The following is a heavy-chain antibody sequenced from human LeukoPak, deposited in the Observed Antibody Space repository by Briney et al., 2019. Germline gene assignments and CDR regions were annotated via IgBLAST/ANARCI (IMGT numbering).Heavy chain of an antibody. CDR2: IWYDGSNK. V-gene: IGHV3-33*01. CDR3: ARDSRAITMVRGVWFDY. D-gene: IGHD3-10*01. Sequence: GGSLRLSCAASGFTFSSYGMHWVRQAPGKGLEWVAVIWYDGSNKYYADSVKGRFTISRDNSKNTLYLQMNSLRAEDTAVYYCARDSRAITMVRGVWFDYWGQGTLVTVSS. J-gene: IGHJ4*02. CDR1: GFTFSSYG.